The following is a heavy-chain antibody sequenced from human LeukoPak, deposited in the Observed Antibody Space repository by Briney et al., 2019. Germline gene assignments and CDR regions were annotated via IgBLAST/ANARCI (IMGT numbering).Heavy chain of an antibody. CDR1: GITVRSNY. J-gene: IGHJ2*01. V-gene: IGHV3-66*01. D-gene: IGHD5-18*01. CDR3: ARFGRYSYGPDVDL. Sequence: GGSLRLSCAASGITVRSNYMSWVRQAPGKGLEWVSIIYSGGSAHYADSVKGRFTISRDNSKNTLYLQMNSLRVEDTAVYYCARFGRYSYGPDVDLWGRGTLVTVSS. CDR2: IYSGGSA.